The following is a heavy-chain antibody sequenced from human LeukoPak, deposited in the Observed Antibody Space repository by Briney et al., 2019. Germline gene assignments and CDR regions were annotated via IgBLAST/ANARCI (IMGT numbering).Heavy chain of an antibody. D-gene: IGHD4-17*01. CDR1: GRSISSYY. CDR3: ARSSDQHDYGDYNDAFDI. Sequence: PSEPLSLTCTLSGRSISSYYWSWIRQPPGKGLEGIGYIYYSGSTNYNPSLESRVTISVDTSKNQFSLKLSSVTAADAAVYYCARSSDQHDYGDYNDAFDIWGQGTMVTVSS. J-gene: IGHJ3*02. CDR2: IYYSGST. V-gene: IGHV4-59*01.